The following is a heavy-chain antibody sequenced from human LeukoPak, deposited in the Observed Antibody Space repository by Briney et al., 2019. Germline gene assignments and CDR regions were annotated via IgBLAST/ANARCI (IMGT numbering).Heavy chain of an antibody. CDR3: TRDRARPWYYMDV. Sequence: GGSLRLSCAASGFTFSTYWMSWVRQAPGKGLEWVANIKHDGSETYYVDSVKGRFTISRDNAKNSLYLQVNNLRAEDTAVYYCTRDRARPWYYMDVWGKGTTVTVSS. V-gene: IGHV3-7*01. J-gene: IGHJ6*03. CDR2: IKHDGSET. CDR1: GFTFSTYW.